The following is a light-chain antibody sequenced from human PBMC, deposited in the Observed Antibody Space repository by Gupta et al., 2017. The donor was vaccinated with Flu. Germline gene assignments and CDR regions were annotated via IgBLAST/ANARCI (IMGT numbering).Light chain of an antibody. CDR1: QSISSW. J-gene: IGKJ1*01. CDR2: KAS. V-gene: IGKV1-5*03. Sequence: EIQMTQSPSTLSASVGDRVTITCRASQSISSWLAWYPQKPGKAPKLLIYKASSLESGVPSRFSGSGSGTEFTLTISSLQPDDFATYYCQQYNSYSPWTFGQGTKVEIK. CDR3: QQYNSYSPWT.